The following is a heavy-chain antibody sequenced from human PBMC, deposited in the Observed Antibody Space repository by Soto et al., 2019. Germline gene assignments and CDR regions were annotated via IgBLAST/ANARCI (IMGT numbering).Heavy chain of an antibody. J-gene: IGHJ6*02. D-gene: IGHD6-13*01. Sequence: PGGSLRLSCAASGFTFSSYGMHWVRQAPGKGLEWVAVISYDGSNKYYADSVKGRFTISRDNSKNTLYLQMNSLRAEDTAVYYSAKDLWGSSSFYYYYYGMDVWGQGTTVTVSS. CDR3: AKDLWGSSSFYYYYYGMDV. CDR1: GFTFSSYG. V-gene: IGHV3-30*18. CDR2: ISYDGSNK.